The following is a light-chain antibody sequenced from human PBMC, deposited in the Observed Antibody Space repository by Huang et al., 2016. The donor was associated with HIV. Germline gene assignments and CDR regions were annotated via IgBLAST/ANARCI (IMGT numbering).Light chain of an antibody. Sequence: DIQMTQSPSPLSASVGDSVTITCRATKSVNKYLNWYQQKPGKAPKLLIYGASGLQTVVPTRCSGSGSGTDFTLTISSLQPEDLATYYCQQSSSPPPTFGPGTKVDI. CDR3: QQSSSPPPT. V-gene: IGKV1-39*01. J-gene: IGKJ3*01. CDR1: KSVNKY. CDR2: GAS.